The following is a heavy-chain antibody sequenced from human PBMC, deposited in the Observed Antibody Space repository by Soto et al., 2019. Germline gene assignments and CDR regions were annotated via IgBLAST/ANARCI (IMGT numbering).Heavy chain of an antibody. D-gene: IGHD3-16*01. Sequence: QLQLQESGPGLVKPSETLSLACTVSGGSISSNSYYWDWIRQPPGKGLEWIGSMYYSGATYHNTSLQSRVTMSVDTSKNQFSLHLSSVTAADTAVYYCARHAAYDSVWGKSDGSDYWGQGTLVTVSS. J-gene: IGHJ4*02. CDR1: GGSISSNSYY. CDR2: MYYSGAT. CDR3: ARHAAYDSVWGKSDGSDY. V-gene: IGHV4-39*01.